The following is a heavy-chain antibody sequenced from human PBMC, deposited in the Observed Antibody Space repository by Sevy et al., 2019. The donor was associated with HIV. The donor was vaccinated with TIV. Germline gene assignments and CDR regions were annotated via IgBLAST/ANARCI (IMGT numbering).Heavy chain of an antibody. Sequence: GGSLRLSCAASGFIFNDYWMHWVRQAPGKGLEWVANINEDGSKQYYVDSVKGRFTISRDNAKSSVFLEMNSLRVDDAAIYYCARAIGISASFWGQGTLPTVSS. D-gene: IGHD2-15*01. CDR2: INEDGSKQ. CDR1: GFIFNDYW. V-gene: IGHV3-7*03. CDR3: ARAIGISASF. J-gene: IGHJ4*02.